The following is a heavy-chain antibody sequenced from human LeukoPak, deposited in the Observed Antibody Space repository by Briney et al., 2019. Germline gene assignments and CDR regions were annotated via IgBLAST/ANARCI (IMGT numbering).Heavy chain of an antibody. V-gene: IGHV4-59*08. Sequence: SETLSLACTVSGGSISSYYWSWIRQPPGKGLEWIGYIYYSGSTNYNPSLKSRVTISVDTSKNQFSLKLSSVTAADTAVYYCARHMGLGYSYGYPYFDYWGQGTLVTVSS. CDR3: ARHMGLGYSYGYPYFDY. D-gene: IGHD5-18*01. J-gene: IGHJ4*02. CDR1: GGSISSYY. CDR2: IYYSGST.